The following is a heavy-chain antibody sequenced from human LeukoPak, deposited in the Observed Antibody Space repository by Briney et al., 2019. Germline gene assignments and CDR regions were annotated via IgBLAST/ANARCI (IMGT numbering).Heavy chain of an antibody. CDR2: INHSGST. D-gene: IGHD2-21*02. J-gene: IGHJ4*02. CDR3: ARADRGGDCYDY. Sequence: SETLSLTCAVYGGSFSGYYWSWIRQPPGKGLEWIGEINHSGSTNYNPSLKSRVTISVDTSKNQFSLKLSSVTAADTAVYYCARADRGGDCYDYWGQGTLVTVSS. CDR1: GGSFSGYY. V-gene: IGHV4-34*01.